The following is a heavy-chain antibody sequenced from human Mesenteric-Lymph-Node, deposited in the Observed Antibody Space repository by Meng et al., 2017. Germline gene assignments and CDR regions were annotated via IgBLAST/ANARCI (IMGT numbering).Heavy chain of an antibody. Sequence: LRLSCTVSGGSFSSGNYYWSWIRQPAGKGLEWIGRIYTSGSTNYNPSSGSTYYNPSLRSRVTISIDMSKNQFSLKLSSVTAADTAVYYCVRGYCSSTSCYYFDYWGQGTLVTVSS. CDR3: VRGYCSSTSCYYFDY. V-gene: IGHV4-61*02. D-gene: IGHD2-2*01. J-gene: IGHJ4*02. CDR1: GGSFSSGNYY. CDR2: IYTSGST.